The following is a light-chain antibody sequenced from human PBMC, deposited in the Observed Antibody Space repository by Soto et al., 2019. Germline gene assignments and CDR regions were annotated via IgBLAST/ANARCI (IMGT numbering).Light chain of an antibody. CDR3: SLYTSENAYV. V-gene: IGLV2-18*01. CDR2: EVS. J-gene: IGLJ1*01. Sequence: QSALTQPPPVSGSPGQSVTISCTGTSTDFVGYNRVSWYQQPPGTAPKLMIYEVSKRPSGVPDRFSGSKSGNTATRTISGPQAADEADYYCSLYTSENAYVFGAGSKVTAL. CDR1: STDFVGYNR.